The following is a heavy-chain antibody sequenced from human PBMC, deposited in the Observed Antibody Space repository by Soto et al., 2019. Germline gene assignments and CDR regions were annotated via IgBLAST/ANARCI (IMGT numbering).Heavy chain of an antibody. J-gene: IGHJ4*02. CDR1: GDSISNGYYT. CDR2: IYNSVNT. CDR3: ARGPSGDKVDY. Sequence: QVQLQESGPGLVEPSQTLSLTCTVSGDSISNGYYTWSWIRQPPGKDLEWIGHIYNSVNTYSNPSLKSQVTITADTSKNQFSLTLSSVTAADTAVYYCARGPSGDKVDYWGQGTLVTVSS. V-gene: IGHV4-30-4*01. D-gene: IGHD3-10*01.